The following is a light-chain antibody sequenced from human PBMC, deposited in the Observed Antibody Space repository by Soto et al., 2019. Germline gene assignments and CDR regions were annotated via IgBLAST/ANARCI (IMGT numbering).Light chain of an antibody. CDR1: QSVSSSY. Sequence: EIVLTRSPGTLSLSPGERATLSCRASQSVSSSYLAWYQQKAGQAPRLLIYGASNRATGIPDRFSGSGSGTDFILTTSRLEPEDFAVYYCQHYGSSWTFGQGTKVDIK. CDR2: GAS. CDR3: QHYGSSWT. J-gene: IGKJ1*01. V-gene: IGKV3-20*01.